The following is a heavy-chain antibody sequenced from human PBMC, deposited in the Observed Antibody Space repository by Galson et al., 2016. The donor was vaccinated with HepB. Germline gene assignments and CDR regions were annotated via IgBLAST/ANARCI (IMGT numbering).Heavy chain of an antibody. CDR3: ARDLRWGDFVVVPAGSDF. CDR2: IKDDGSEK. J-gene: IGHJ4*02. D-gene: IGHD2-2*01. Sequence: SLRLSCAASGFNFSSYWMTWVRQAPGKGPEWVANIKDDGSEKYYVDSVKGRFTISRDNAKNSRYLQMNSLRAGDTAVYFCARDLRWGDFVVVPAGSDFWGQGTLVTVSS. CDR1: GFNFSSYW. V-gene: IGHV3-7*03.